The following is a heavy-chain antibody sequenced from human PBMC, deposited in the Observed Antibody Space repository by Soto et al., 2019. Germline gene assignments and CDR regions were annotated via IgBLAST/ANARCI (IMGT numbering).Heavy chain of an antibody. CDR3: GTWRGSSWFDY. J-gene: IGHJ4*02. V-gene: IGHV5-51*01. D-gene: IGHD2-2*01. CDR2: IFSSDSSA. Sequence: GESLKISCKASGFTFSSYSLGWVRHMPGKGLQWMGNIFSSDSSAKYSPSFVGQATISVDRSINTAYLQWSSLKASDTAIYYCGTWRGSSWFDYWGPGTLVTVSS. CDR1: GFTFSSYS.